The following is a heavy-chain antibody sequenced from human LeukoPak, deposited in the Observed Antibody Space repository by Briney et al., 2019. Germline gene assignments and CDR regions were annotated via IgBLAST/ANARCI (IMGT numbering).Heavy chain of an antibody. Sequence: GGSLRLSCAASGFTFNNAWMSWVRQAPGKGLEWVARIKSKTDGGTTDYAAPVKGRFTVSRDDSKSTLYLQMNSLKAEDTAMYYCTTDRIVAVGPQFGYWGQGTLVTVSS. V-gene: IGHV3-15*01. CDR3: TTDRIVAVGPQFGY. D-gene: IGHD6-13*01. CDR2: IKSKTDGGTT. J-gene: IGHJ4*02. CDR1: GFTFNNAW.